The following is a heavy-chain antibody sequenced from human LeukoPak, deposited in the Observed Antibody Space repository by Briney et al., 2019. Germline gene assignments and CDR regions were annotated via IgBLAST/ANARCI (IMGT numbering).Heavy chain of an antibody. CDR3: ARVRWFGEPRNWFDP. CDR2: IYYSGST. Sequence: SETLSLTCTVSGGSISSYYWSWIRQPPGKGLEWIGYIYYSGSTNYNPSLKSRVTISVDTSKNQFSLKLSSVTAAGTAVYYCARVRWFGEPRNWFDPWGQGTLVTVSS. J-gene: IGHJ5*02. D-gene: IGHD3-10*01. V-gene: IGHV4-59*01. CDR1: GGSISSYY.